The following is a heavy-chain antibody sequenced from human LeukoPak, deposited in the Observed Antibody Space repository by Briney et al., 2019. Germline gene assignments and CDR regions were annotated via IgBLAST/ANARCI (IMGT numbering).Heavy chain of an antibody. CDR2: FSVSDQTT. CDR1: GFTFSSYA. D-gene: IGHD2-15*01. Sequence: GGSLRLSCAASGFTFSSYAMSWVRQAPGKGLEWVSGFSVSDQTTYYADSVKGRFTISRDNSKNTLYLQINSLRAEDTAVYYCANSGLNRFEYWGQGALVTVSS. CDR3: ANSGLNRFEY. J-gene: IGHJ4*02. V-gene: IGHV3-23*01.